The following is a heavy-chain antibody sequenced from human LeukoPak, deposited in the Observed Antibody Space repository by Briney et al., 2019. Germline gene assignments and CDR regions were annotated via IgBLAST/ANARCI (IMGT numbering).Heavy chain of an antibody. CDR2: ISAYNGNT. CDR1: GYTFTSYG. Sequence: ASVKVSCKASGYTFTSYGISWVRQAPGQGLEWMGWISAYNGNTNYAQKLQGRVTMTTDTSTSTAYMELRSLRSDDTAVYYCARLLRTDLFGVVIRGSYYMDVWGKGTTVTVSS. J-gene: IGHJ6*03. D-gene: IGHD3-3*01. V-gene: IGHV1-18*01. CDR3: ARLLRTDLFGVVIRGSYYMDV.